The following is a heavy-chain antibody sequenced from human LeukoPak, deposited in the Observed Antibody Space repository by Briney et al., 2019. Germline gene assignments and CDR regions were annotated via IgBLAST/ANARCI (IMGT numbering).Heavy chain of an antibody. CDR3: ARDRYEAGTVLFGY. CDR2: IYSGGST. D-gene: IGHD6-19*01. CDR1: GGSISSGGYS. Sequence: ETLSLTCAVSGGSISSGGYSWSWVRQAPGKGLEWVSVIYSGGSTYYADSVKGRFTISRDNSKNTLYLQMNSLRAEDTAVYYCARDRYEAGTVLFGYWGQGTLVTVSS. V-gene: IGHV3-53*01. J-gene: IGHJ4*02.